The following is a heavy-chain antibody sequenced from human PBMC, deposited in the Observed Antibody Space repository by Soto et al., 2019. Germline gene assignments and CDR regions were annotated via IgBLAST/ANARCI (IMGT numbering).Heavy chain of an antibody. J-gene: IGHJ4*02. CDR2: TRHDGSNT. CDR1: GFNFGGYG. D-gene: IGHD1-26*01. CDR3: VRDGVGATTYFGYFDY. V-gene: IGHV3-33*01. Sequence: QVQLVESGGGVVQPGRSLRLSCAASGFNFGGYGMHWVRQAPGKGLEWVAITRHDGSNTYYADSVRGRFTISRDNYKNTLYLQMNSLTVEDTAVYYCVRDGVGATTYFGYFDYWGQGTLITVSS.